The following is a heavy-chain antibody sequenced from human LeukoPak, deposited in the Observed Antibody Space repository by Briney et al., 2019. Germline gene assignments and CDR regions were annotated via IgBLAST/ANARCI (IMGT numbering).Heavy chain of an antibody. V-gene: IGHV4-59*12. CDR3: ARGPFYYNSSAYYRY. Sequence: SETLSLTCTVSGDSISDYYWSWIRQPPGKGLEWVGYISNSGSTNYNPSLKSRVTISVLTSKNQFSLKLSSVTAADTAVYYCARGPFYYNSSAYYRYWGQGTLVTVSS. CDR2: ISNSGST. J-gene: IGHJ4*02. D-gene: IGHD3-22*01. CDR1: GDSISDYY.